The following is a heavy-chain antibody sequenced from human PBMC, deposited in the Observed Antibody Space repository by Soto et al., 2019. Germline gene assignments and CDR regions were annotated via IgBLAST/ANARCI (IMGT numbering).Heavy chain of an antibody. D-gene: IGHD6-13*01. V-gene: IGHV1-18*04. J-gene: IGHJ1*01. CDR3: ARDHIATASTVYFQH. CDR2: ISAYNGNT. Sequence: ASVKVSCKASGYTFTSYGISWVRQAPVQGLEWMGWISAYNGNTNYAQKLQGRVTITTDTSTSTAYMELRSLRSDDTAVYYCARDHIATASTVYFQHWGQGTRGTVAS. CDR1: GYTFTSYG.